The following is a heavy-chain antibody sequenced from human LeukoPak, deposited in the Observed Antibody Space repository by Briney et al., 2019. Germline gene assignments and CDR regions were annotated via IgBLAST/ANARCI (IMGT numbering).Heavy chain of an antibody. CDR2: IRYDGSNK. D-gene: IGHD4-23*01. CDR1: GFAFSSYG. Sequence: GGSLRLSCAASGFAFSSYGMHWVRQAPGKGLEWVAFIRYDGSNKYYADSVKGRFTISRDNAKNSLYLQMNSLRAEDTALYYCAKDNDYGGNGVDYWGQGTLVTVSS. J-gene: IGHJ4*02. V-gene: IGHV3-30*02. CDR3: AKDNDYGGNGVDY.